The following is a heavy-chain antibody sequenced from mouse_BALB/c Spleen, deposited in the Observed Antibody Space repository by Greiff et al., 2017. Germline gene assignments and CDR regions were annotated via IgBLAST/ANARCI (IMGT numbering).Heavy chain of an antibody. CDR3: ARIYYGNYPDWYFDV. CDR2: ISYSGST. V-gene: IGHV3-2*02. Sequence: VQLKESGPGLVKPSQSLSLTCTVTGYSITSDYAWNWIRQFPGNKLEWMGYISYSGSTSYNPSLKSRISITRDTSKNQFFLQLNSVTTEDTATYYCARIYYGNYPDWYFDVWGAGTTVTVSS. D-gene: IGHD2-1*01. J-gene: IGHJ1*01. CDR1: GYSITSDYA.